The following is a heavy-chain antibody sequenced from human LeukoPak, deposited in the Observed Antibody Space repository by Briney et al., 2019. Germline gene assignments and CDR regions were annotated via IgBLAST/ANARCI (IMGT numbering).Heavy chain of an antibody. J-gene: IGHJ4*02. CDR3: ARGRSTGYPYYFEY. Sequence: ASVKVSCKASGYTFTSYDINWVRQATGQGLEWMGWMNPNSGSTGYAQKFQGRVTITRNTSVSTAYMELSGLRLEDRAVYYCARGRSTGYPYYFEYWGQGTLVTVSS. CDR1: GYTFTSYD. V-gene: IGHV1-8*03. D-gene: IGHD5-12*01. CDR2: MNPNSGST.